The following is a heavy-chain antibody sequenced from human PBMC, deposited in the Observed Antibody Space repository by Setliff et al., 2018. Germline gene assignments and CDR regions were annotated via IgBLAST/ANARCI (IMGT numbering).Heavy chain of an antibody. CDR1: GFTFSDFS. CDR3: ARTCSGSGCYAGLES. CDR2: ISSTSKYI. D-gene: IGHD2-15*01. J-gene: IGHJ4*02. Sequence: PGGSLRLSCAASGFTFSDFSINWVRQAPGKGLEWVSSISSTSKYIFYADSVEGRFSISRDNAENSLYLQMNSLRTEDTAVYFCARTCSGSGCYAGLESWGQGTPVTVSS. V-gene: IGHV3-21*01.